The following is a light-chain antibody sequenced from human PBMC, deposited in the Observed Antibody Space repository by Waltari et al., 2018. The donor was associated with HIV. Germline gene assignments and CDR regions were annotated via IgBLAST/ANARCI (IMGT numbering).Light chain of an antibody. CDR1: QSVLYSSNNKNY. CDR2: WAS. Sequence: DNVMIQSADSLAVSPGDRATVKCKSSQSVLYSSNNKNYLAWYQQKPRQPPKLLIYWASTRESGVPDRFRGSGSGTDFTLTISSLQAEDVAVYYCQQYYSTPYTFGQGTKLEIK. V-gene: IGKV4-1*01. CDR3: QQYYSTPYT. J-gene: IGKJ2*01.